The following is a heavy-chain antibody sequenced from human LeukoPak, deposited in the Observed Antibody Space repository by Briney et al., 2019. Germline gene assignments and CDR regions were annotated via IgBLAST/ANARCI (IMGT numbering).Heavy chain of an antibody. J-gene: IGHJ4*02. D-gene: IGHD1-26*01. V-gene: IGHV3-74*01. CDR3: TRDGRGGSYYY. CDR2: INSDGTTT. Sequence: GGSLRPSCAASGFTFSNYWMHWVRQTPGKGLVWVSRINSDGTTTTYADSVKGRFTISRDNAKNTLYLQMDSLRAEDTAVYYCTRDGRGGSYYYWGQGTLVTVSS. CDR1: GFTFSNYW.